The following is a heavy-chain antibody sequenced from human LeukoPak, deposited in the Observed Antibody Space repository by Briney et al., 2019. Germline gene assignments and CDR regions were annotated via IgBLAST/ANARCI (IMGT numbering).Heavy chain of an antibody. Sequence: ASVKVSCKASGYTVTSYYMHWVRQAPGRGLEWMGILNPNGGSSNYAQKFQGRATLTRATSTSTVYMELSSLRSEDTAVYYCASVYKYGVDVWGQGTTVIVSS. CDR3: ASVYKYGVDV. CDR1: GYTVTSYY. V-gene: IGHV1-46*01. J-gene: IGHJ6*02. CDR2: LNPNGGSS.